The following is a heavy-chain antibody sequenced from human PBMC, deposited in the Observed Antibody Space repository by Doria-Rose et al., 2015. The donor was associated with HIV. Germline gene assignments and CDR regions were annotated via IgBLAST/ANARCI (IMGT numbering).Heavy chain of an antibody. V-gene: IGHV3-7*04. Sequence: INQAGSEKYYVDSVKGRFTISRDNAKNSLNLQMNSLRAEDTAVYYCARNLLEYYYDSSGFDFWGQGTLVTVSS. CDR2: INQAGSEK. CDR3: ARNLLEYYYDSSGFDF. J-gene: IGHJ4*02. D-gene: IGHD3-22*01.